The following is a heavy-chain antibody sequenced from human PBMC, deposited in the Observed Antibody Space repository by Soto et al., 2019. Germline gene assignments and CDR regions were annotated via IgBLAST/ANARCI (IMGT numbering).Heavy chain of an antibody. CDR1: GGSFSGYY. Sequence: SETLSLTCAVYGGSFSGYYWSWIRQPPGKGLEWIGEINHSGSTNYNPSLKSRVTISVDTSKNQFSLKLSSVTAADTAVYYRARGGMVYYNYYGMDVWGQGTTVTVSS. CDR3: ARGGMVYYNYYGMDV. CDR2: INHSGST. J-gene: IGHJ6*02. D-gene: IGHD2-8*01. V-gene: IGHV4-34*01.